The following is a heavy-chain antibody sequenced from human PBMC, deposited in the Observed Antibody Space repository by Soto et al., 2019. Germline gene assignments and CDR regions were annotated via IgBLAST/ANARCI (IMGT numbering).Heavy chain of an antibody. CDR1: RFTFSSYA. J-gene: IGHJ5*02. CDR2: ITYDGSNK. V-gene: IGHV3-30-3*01. D-gene: IGHD7-27*01. Sequence: PRLSCAASRFTFSSYAMHWVRQAPGKGLGWVAVITYDGSNKYYADSVKGRFTISRDNSKNTLYLQMNSLRAEDTAVYYCARHLGWFDLWGQGTLVTVSS. CDR3: ARHLGWFDL.